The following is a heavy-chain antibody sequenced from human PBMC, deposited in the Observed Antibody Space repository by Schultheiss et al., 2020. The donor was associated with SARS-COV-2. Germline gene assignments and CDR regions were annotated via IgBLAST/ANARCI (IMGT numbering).Heavy chain of an antibody. D-gene: IGHD6-6*01. CDR1: GFTFSSYG. Sequence: GGSLRLSCAASGFTFSSYGMHWVRQAPGKGLEWVAVISYDGSNKYYADSVKGRFTISRDNSKNTLYLQIHSLRAEDTAVYYCARLGQYSSSADYYYYGMDVWSQGTTVTVSS. CDR3: ARLGQYSSSADYYYYGMDV. CDR2: ISYDGSNK. V-gene: IGHV3-30*12. J-gene: IGHJ6*02.